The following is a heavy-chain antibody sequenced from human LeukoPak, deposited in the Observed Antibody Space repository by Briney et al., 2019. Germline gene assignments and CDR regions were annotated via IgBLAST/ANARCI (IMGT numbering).Heavy chain of an antibody. Sequence: SGPTLVNPPRTLTLTCTFSGFSLGTRGMCVCWIRQPPGKALEWLTLIAWDDDKYYSTSLKTRLTISKDTSKNQVLLTMTTMDPVDTATYYCARSKLAVAGTGDAFDIWGQGTMVTVSS. V-gene: IGHV2-70*01. CDR1: GFSLGTRGMC. D-gene: IGHD6-19*01. CDR3: ARSKLAVAGTGDAFDI. J-gene: IGHJ3*02. CDR2: IAWDDDK.